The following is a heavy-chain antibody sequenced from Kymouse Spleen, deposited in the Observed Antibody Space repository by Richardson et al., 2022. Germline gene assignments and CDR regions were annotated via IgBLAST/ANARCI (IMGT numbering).Heavy chain of an antibody. CDR3: ARERNWNYSFDY. CDR1: GFTFSSYG. CDR2: IWYDGSNK. V-gene: IGHV3-33*01. J-gene: IGHJ4*02. Sequence: QVQLVESGGGVVQPGRSLRLSCAASGFTFSSYGMHWVRQAPGKGLEWVAVIWYDGSNKYYADSVKGRFTISRDNSKNTLYLQMNSLRAEDTAVYYCARERNWNYSFDYWGQGTLVTVSS. D-gene: IGHD1-7*01.